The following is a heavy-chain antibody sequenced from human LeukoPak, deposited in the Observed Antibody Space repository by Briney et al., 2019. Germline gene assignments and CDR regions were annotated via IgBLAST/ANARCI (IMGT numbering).Heavy chain of an antibody. J-gene: IGHJ4*02. CDR2: ISAYNGNT. D-gene: IGHD3-22*01. CDR3: ARDHIDLYYYDSSGYDY. Sequence: KVSCKASGYAFTSYGISWVRQAPGQGLEWMGWISAYNGNTNYAQKLQGRVTMTTDTSTSTAYMELRSLRSDDTAVYYCARDHIDLYYYDSSGYDYWGQGTLVTVSS. CDR1: GYAFTSYG. V-gene: IGHV1-18*01.